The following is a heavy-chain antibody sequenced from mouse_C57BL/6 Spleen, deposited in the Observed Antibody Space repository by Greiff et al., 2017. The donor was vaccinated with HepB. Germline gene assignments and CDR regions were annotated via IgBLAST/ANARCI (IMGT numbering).Heavy chain of an antibody. CDR3: ARDWDGDWYFDV. D-gene: IGHD4-1*01. J-gene: IGHJ1*03. CDR2: ISSGSSTI. V-gene: IGHV5-17*01. CDR1: GFTFSDYG. Sequence: DVHLVESGGGLVKPGGSLKLSCAASGFTFSDYGMHWVRQAPEKGLEWVAYISSGSSTIYYADTVKGRFTISRDNAKNTLFLQMTSLRSEDTAMYYCARDWDGDWYFDVWGTGTTVTVSS.